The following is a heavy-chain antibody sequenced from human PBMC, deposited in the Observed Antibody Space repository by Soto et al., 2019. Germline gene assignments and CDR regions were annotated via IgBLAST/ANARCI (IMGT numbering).Heavy chain of an antibody. CDR1: GYTFTSYG. CDR2: ISAYNGNT. CDR3: ATNYCSGGSCYSGWFDP. J-gene: IGHJ5*02. Sequence: QVQLVQSGAEVKKPGASVKVSCKASGYTFTSYGISWVRQAPGQGLEWMGWISAYNGNTNYAQKLQGRVTMTTDPSTSTAYMELRSLRSDDTAVYYCATNYCSGGSCYSGWFDPWGQGTLVTVSS. D-gene: IGHD2-15*01. V-gene: IGHV1-18*01.